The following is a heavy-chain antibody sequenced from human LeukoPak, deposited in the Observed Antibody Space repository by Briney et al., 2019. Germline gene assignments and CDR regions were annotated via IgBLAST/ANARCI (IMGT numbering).Heavy chain of an antibody. CDR1: GGSFSGYY. D-gene: IGHD6-6*01. V-gene: IGHV4-34*01. Sequence: SETLSLTCAVYGGSFSGYYWSWIRQPPGKGLEWIGEINHSGSTNYNPSLKSRVTISVDTSKNQFSLKLSSVTTADTAVYYCASHSSSSRRFDYWGQGTLVTVSS. CDR2: INHSGST. CDR3: ASHSSSSRRFDY. J-gene: IGHJ4*02.